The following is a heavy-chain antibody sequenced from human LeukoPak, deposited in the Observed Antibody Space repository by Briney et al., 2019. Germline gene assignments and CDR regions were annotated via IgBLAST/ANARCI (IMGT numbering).Heavy chain of an antibody. V-gene: IGHV1-69*05. CDR1: GGTFSSYA. Sequence: GASVKVSCKASGGTFSSYAISWVRQAPGQGLELMGRIIPIFGTANYAQKFQGRVTITTDESTSTAYMELSSLRSEDTAVYYCARDDQHLVTMTAFDIWGQGTMVTVSS. CDR2: IIPIFGTA. D-gene: IGHD3-22*01. CDR3: ARDDQHLVTMTAFDI. J-gene: IGHJ3*02.